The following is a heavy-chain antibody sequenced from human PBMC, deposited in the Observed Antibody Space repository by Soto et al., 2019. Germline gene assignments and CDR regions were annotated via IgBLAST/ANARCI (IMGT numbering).Heavy chain of an antibody. J-gene: IGHJ5*02. CDR3: ARAVEGGYFNWFDP. D-gene: IGHD2-21*02. V-gene: IGHV4-30-4*01. Sequence: TLSLTCTVSGGSISSGDYYWSWIRQPPGKGLEWIGYIYYSGSTYYNPSLKSRVTISVDTSKNQFSLKLSSVTAADTAVYYCARAVEGGYFNWFDPWGQGTLVTVSS. CDR1: GGSISSGDYY. CDR2: IYYSGST.